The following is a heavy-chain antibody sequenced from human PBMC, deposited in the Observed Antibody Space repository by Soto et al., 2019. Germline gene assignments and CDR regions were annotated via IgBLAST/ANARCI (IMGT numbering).Heavy chain of an antibody. V-gene: IGHV3-23*01. CDR1: GFTFSSYA. J-gene: IGHJ4*02. D-gene: IGHD3-16*02. CDR3: AKTPPKIIAFGGVIVPIFDY. Sequence: EVQLLESGGGLVQPGGSLRLSCAASGFTFSSYAMSWVRQAPGKGLEWVSAISGSGGSTYYADSVKGRFTISRDNSKNTLYLQMNSLRAEDTAVYYCAKTPPKIIAFGGVIVPIFDYWGQGALVTVSS. CDR2: ISGSGGST.